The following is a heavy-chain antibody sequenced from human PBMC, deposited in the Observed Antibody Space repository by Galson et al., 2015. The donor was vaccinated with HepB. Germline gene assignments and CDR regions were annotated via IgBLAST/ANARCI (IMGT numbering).Heavy chain of an antibody. Sequence: SVKDSCKASGYTFTSYYMHWVRQAPGQGLEWMGIINPSGGSTSYAQKFQGRVTMTRDTSTSTVYMELSSLRSEDTAVYYCARRAMFHAFDIWGQGTMVTVSS. CDR2: INPSGGST. CDR3: ARRAMFHAFDI. J-gene: IGHJ3*02. CDR1: GYTFTSYY. D-gene: IGHD3-10*02. V-gene: IGHV1-46*01.